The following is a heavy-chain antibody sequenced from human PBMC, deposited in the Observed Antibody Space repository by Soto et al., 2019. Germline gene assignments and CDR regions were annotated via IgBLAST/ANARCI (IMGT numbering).Heavy chain of an antibody. V-gene: IGHV3-21*01. J-gene: IGHJ6*02. CDR2: ISSTSSHI. Sequence: EVQLVESGGGLVKPEGSLRLSCVASEFSFSTYNMNWVRQAPGKGLEWVSFISSTSSHIHYADSVKGRFTISRDNAKNSLYLQMNSLRAEDTAVYYCARDPAADGYYGMDVWGQGTTVTVSS. CDR1: EFSFSTYN. CDR3: ARDPAADGYYGMDV. D-gene: IGHD6-13*01.